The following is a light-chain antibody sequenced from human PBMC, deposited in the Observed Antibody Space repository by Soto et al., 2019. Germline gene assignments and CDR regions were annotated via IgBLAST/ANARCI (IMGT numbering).Light chain of an antibody. J-gene: IGKJ2*01. CDR1: QSISTRY. Sequence: ESMLTQSPGTLSSSLGERATLSCRASQSISTRYLSWHQQQPGQAHRLLIYGATIRAAGIPDRFSGSGSGTDFTLTISRMGPEDYEVYYCHQLGSTPPAFTFGQGTKLEI. CDR3: HQLGSTPPAFT. V-gene: IGKV3-20*01. CDR2: GAT.